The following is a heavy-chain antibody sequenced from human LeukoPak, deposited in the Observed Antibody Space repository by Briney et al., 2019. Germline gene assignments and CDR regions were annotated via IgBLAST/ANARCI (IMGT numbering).Heavy chain of an antibody. V-gene: IGHV5-51*01. Sequence: GESLKISCKASGYSFTNCWIGWVRQMPEKGLEWMGIIYPGDSDTRYSPYFQGQVTISADKSISTAYLQWSSLNASDTAMYYCARTSYCSGGRCYYPDYWGQGTPVTVSS. CDR3: ARTSYCSGGRCYYPDY. D-gene: IGHD2-15*01. CDR1: GYSFTNCW. J-gene: IGHJ4*02. CDR2: IYPGDSDT.